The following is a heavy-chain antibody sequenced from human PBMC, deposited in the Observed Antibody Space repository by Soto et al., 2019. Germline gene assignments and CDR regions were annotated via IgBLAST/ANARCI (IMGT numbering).Heavy chain of an antibody. J-gene: IGHJ6*02. Sequence: GGSLRLSCAASGFTFSSYGMHWVRQAPGKGLEWVAVISYDGSNKYYADSVKGRFTTSRDNSKNTLYLQMNSLRAEDTAVYYCAKSLLGYCSGGSCQTNYYYYGMDVWGQGTTVTVSS. CDR2: ISYDGSNK. V-gene: IGHV3-30*18. D-gene: IGHD2-15*01. CDR3: AKSLLGYCSGGSCQTNYYYYGMDV. CDR1: GFTFSSYG.